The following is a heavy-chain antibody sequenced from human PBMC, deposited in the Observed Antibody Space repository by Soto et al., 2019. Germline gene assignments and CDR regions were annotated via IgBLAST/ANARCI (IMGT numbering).Heavy chain of an antibody. CDR2: ISGSGGST. J-gene: IGHJ4*02. Sequence: GSLRLSCAASGFTFSSYAMSWVRQAPGKGLEWVSAISGSGGSTYYADSVKGRFTISRDNSKNTLYLQMNSLRAEDTAVYYCAKDPPNYDFWSGEPSLFDYWGQGTLVTVSS. V-gene: IGHV3-23*01. CDR3: AKDPPNYDFWSGEPSLFDY. D-gene: IGHD3-3*01. CDR1: GFTFSSYA.